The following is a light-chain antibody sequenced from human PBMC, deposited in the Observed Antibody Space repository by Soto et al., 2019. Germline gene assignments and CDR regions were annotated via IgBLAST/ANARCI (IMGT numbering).Light chain of an antibody. CDR3: QVWDISSDPNYV. CDR1: NIGRKS. J-gene: IGLJ1*01. CDR2: DDR. Sequence: SYELTQPPPVSVAPGQTARITCGGNNIGRKSVHWYQQKPGQAPVLVIYDDRDRPSGIPERVSGSNSENTATLTISRVEAGDEADYYCQVWDISSDPNYVFGPGTKVTVL. V-gene: IGLV3-21*02.